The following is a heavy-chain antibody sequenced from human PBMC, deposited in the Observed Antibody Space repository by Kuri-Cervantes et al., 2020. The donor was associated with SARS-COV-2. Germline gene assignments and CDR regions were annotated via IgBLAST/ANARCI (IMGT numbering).Heavy chain of an antibody. CDR3: ARDDLTSPMDV. Sequence: SVKVSCKASGGTFSSYAISWVRQAPGQGLEWMGGTMPILGTTNYAEKFQGRVTITADESTSTAYMELSSLRSEDTAVYYCARDDLTSPMDVWGQGTTVTVSS. CDR2: TMPILGTT. D-gene: IGHD3-16*01. J-gene: IGHJ6*02. V-gene: IGHV1-69*13. CDR1: GGTFSSYA.